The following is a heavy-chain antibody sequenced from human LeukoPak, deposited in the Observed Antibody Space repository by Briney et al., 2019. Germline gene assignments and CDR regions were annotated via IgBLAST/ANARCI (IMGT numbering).Heavy chain of an antibody. CDR1: GFTFSSYE. J-gene: IGHJ6*04. Sequence: GGSLRLSCAASGFTFSSYEMNWVRQAPGKGLEWVSYISSSGSTTYYADTVKGRVTISRDNSKSPLYLQINSLRAEHTAVYYCAELGITMIGGGWGEGATVSISS. V-gene: IGHV3-48*03. CDR3: AELGITMIGGG. CDR2: ISSSGSTT. D-gene: IGHD3-10*02.